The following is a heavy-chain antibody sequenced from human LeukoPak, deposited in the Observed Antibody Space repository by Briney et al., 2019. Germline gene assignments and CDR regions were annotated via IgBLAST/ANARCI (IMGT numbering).Heavy chain of an antibody. CDR1: GVTVSSIY. J-gene: IGHJ3*02. Sequence: GGSLRLSCAASGVTVSSIYMTWVRQAPDKGLERVSVIYSGGNTYYADSGKGRFTISRDNSENTLYLQMNSLRVEDTAAYYCARCTPSGSYYGGMSYALDIWGQGTMVTVS. D-gene: IGHD1-26*01. CDR3: ARCTPSGSYYGGMSYALDI. V-gene: IGHV3-53*01. CDR2: IYSGGNT.